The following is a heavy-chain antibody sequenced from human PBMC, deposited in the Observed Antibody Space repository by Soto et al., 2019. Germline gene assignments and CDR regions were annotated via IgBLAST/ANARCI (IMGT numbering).Heavy chain of an antibody. V-gene: IGHV4-59*01. CDR2: VYDTGST. CDR1: GGSISGYY. D-gene: IGHD6-6*01. J-gene: IGHJ4*02. Sequence: SETLSLTCSVSGGSISGYYWSWIRQAPGKGLEWIGYVYDTGSTSYNPSLQSRVTISVDTSKKQFSLSLRLVTTADTAVYFCARSIAVPSSHIDHWGQGTRVTVSS. CDR3: ARSIAVPSSHIDH.